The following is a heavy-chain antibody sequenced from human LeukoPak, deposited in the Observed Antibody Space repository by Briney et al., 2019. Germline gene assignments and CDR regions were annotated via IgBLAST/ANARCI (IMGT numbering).Heavy chain of an antibody. CDR2: INPNGGGT. J-gene: IGHJ4*02. CDR1: GYTFTGYY. Sequence: GASVKVSCKASGYTFTGYYMHWVRQAPGQGLEGVAWINPNGGGTNYAQQFQGRVTTSSDTSISTAYMELSSLRSDDTAVYYCARDSYSGSYYYWGQGTLVTVSS. CDR3: ARDSYSGSYYY. D-gene: IGHD1-26*01. V-gene: IGHV1-2*02.